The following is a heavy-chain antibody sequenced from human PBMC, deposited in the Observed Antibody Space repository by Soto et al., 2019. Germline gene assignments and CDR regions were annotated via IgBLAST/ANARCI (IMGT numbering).Heavy chain of an antibody. CDR1: GFTFSSYS. Sequence: EVQLVESGGGLVKPGGSLRLSCAASGFTFSSYSMNWVRQAPGKGLEWVSSISSSSSYIYYADSVKGRFTISRDNAKNSLYMQMNSLRAEDTAVYCGARGIRLGVASYYYYMDVWGKGTTVTFSS. V-gene: IGHV3-21*01. J-gene: IGHJ6*03. CDR3: ARGIRLGVASYYYYMDV. CDR2: ISSSSSYI. D-gene: IGHD3-3*01.